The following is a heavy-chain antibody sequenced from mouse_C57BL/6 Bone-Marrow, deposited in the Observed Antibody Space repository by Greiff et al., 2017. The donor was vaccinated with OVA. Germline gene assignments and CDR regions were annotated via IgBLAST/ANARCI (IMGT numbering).Heavy chain of an antibody. CDR3: AREGGLLRWYFDV. CDR1: GYAFSSYW. D-gene: IGHD1-1*01. J-gene: IGHJ1*03. V-gene: IGHV1-80*01. Sequence: QVQLQQSGAELVKPGASVKISCKASGYAFSSYWMNWVKQRPGKGLEWIGQIYPGDGDTNYNGKFKGKATLTADKSSSTAYMQLSSLTSEDSAVYYCAREGGLLRWYFDVWGTGTTVTVSS. CDR2: IYPGDGDT.